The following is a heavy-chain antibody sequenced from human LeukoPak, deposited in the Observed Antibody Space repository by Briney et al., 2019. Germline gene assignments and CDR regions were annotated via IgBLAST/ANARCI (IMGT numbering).Heavy chain of an antibody. Sequence: GESLKISCKGSGYSFSDSWAGWVRQMPGKGLEWMGIIYPDDSQTRYSPSFQGQVTISADKSLSTAYLQWSSLKAPDTAMYFCARGISLGYCSSDTCLEYFDLWGQGTLVTVSS. CDR2: IYPDDSQT. V-gene: IGHV5-51*01. CDR1: GYSFSDSW. CDR3: ARGISLGYCSSDTCLEYFDL. J-gene: IGHJ4*02. D-gene: IGHD2-15*01.